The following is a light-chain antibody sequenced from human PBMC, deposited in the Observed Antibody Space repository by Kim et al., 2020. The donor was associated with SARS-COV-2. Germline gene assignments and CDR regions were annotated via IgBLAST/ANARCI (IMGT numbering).Light chain of an antibody. CDR3: KQSFSSFTT. CDR2: TAS. CDR1: QAIDRR. Sequence: AFGRDTVTSTCRASQAIDRRLNWYQQKSGKAPKLLIYTASSWHSGVPSRFTGSGSGTDYTLTISGLQPEDFATYYCKQSFSSFTTFGQGTRLEIK. V-gene: IGKV1-39*01. J-gene: IGKJ5*01.